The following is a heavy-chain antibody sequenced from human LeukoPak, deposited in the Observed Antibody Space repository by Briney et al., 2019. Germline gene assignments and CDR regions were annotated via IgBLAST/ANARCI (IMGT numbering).Heavy chain of an antibody. J-gene: IGHJ4*02. CDR2: RFYGGTS. D-gene: IGHD3-3*01. CDR1: GSSLSNNDYY. Sequence: PSETLSLTCTVSGSSLSNNDYYWGWIRQPPGKGLEWFGSRFYGGTSYYNPSLRSRVTISIHTSENQLSLKLSSVTAADTAVYYCARAPRRWAGDLSIFLPYYFDLWGQGTLVTVSS. CDR3: ARAPRRWAGDLSIFLPYYFDL. V-gene: IGHV4-39*07.